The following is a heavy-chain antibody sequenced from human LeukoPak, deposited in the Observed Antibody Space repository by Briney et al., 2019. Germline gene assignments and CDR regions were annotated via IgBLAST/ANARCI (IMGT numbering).Heavy chain of an antibody. V-gene: IGHV3-30*04. CDR2: ISSRGTIT. CDR3: ARDGDIADAIYFDY. Sequence: SGGSLRLSCAASSFALSSYSMHWVRQAPGKGLEWVAVISSRGTITYYADSVKGRVTISRDNSKNTLYLQMNSLRAEDTAVYYCARDGDIADAIYFDYWGQGTLVSVSS. D-gene: IGHD6-13*01. J-gene: IGHJ4*02. CDR1: SFALSSYS.